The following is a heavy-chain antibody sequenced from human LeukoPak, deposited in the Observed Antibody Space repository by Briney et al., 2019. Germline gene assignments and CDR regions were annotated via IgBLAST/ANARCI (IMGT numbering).Heavy chain of an antibody. CDR1: GFTFRSYS. Sequence: GGSLRLSCAASGFTFRSYSVNWVRQAPGKGLEGVSSISSSSSYIYYADSVKGRFTISRDNAKNSLYLQMNSLRAEDTAVYYCARDVSYFGENTKRLDYWGQGPLVTVSS. J-gene: IGHJ4*02. CDR3: ARDVSYFGENTKRLDY. V-gene: IGHV3-21*01. CDR2: ISSSSSYI. D-gene: IGHD5/OR15-5a*01.